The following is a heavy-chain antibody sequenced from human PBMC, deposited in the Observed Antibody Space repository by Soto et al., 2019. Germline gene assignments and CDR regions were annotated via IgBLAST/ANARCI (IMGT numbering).Heavy chain of an antibody. Sequence: SETLSLTCTVSGDSLSGGDYYWSWIRQPPGKGLEWIGDFYYTGFTFYNPSLKSRLTISLDSSKNQFSLRLNSVTAADTAVYFCARAYRINGWSDYFFDYWGQGTLVTVSS. J-gene: IGHJ4*02. D-gene: IGHD6-19*01. CDR3: ARAYRINGWSDYFFDY. V-gene: IGHV4-30-4*08. CDR2: FYYTGFT. CDR1: GDSLSGGDYY.